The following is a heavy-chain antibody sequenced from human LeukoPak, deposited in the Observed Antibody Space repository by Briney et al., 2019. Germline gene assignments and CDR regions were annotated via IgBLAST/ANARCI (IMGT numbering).Heavy chain of an antibody. CDR2: IIPIFGTA. J-gene: IGHJ6*03. CDR1: GGTFSSYA. V-gene: IGHV1-69*05. D-gene: IGHD3-3*01. CDR3: ARRAQYDFWVGGYYYMDV. Sequence: ASVKVSCKASGGTFSSYAISWVRQAPGQGLEWMGGIIPIFGTANYAQKFQGRVTITTDESTSTAYMELSSLRSEDTAVYYCARRAQYDFWVGGYYYMDVWGKGTTVTVSS.